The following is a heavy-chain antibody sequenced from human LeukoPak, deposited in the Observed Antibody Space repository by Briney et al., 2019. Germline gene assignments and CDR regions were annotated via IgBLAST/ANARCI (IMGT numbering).Heavy chain of an antibody. CDR3: AAIAAAGTFPYYYYMDV. V-gene: IGHV3-11*04. J-gene: IGHJ6*03. Sequence: GGSLRLSCAASGFTVSSNYMSWIRQAPGKGLEWVSYISSSGSTIYYADSVKGRFTISRDNAKNSLYLQMNSLRAEDTAVYYCAAIAAAGTFPYYYYMDVWGKGTTVTVSS. CDR2: ISSSGSTI. D-gene: IGHD6-13*01. CDR1: GFTVSSNY.